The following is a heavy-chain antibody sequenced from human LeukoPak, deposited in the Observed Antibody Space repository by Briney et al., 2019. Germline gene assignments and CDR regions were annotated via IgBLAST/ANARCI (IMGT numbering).Heavy chain of an antibody. V-gene: IGHV3-66*01. CDR3: ARANYYGSGGVDY. CDR1: GFTFTTYW. D-gene: IGHD3-10*01. CDR2: IYSGGST. Sequence: GGSLRLSCAASGFTFTTYWMTWVRQAPGKGLEWVSVIYSGGSTYYADSVKGRFTISRDNSKNTLYLQMNSLRAEDTAVYYCARANYYGSGGVDYWGQGTLVTVSS. J-gene: IGHJ4*02.